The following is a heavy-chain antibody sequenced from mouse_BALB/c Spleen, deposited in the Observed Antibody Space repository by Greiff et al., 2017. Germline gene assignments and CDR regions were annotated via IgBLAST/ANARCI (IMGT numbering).Heavy chain of an antibody. V-gene: IGHV5-17*02. CDR1: GFTFSSFG. D-gene: IGHD2-4*01. Sequence: EVKLVESGGGLVQPGGSRKLSCAASGFTFSSFGMHWVRQAPEKGLEWVAYISSGSSTIYYADTVKGRFTISRDNPKNTLFLQMTSLRSEDTAMYYCARGEMITGGYYAMDYWGQGTSVTVSS. CDR3: ARGEMITGGYYAMDY. J-gene: IGHJ4*01. CDR2: ISSGSSTI.